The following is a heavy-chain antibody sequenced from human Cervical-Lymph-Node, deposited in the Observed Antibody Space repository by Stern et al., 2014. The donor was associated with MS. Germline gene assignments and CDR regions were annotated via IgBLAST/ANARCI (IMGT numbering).Heavy chain of an antibody. D-gene: IGHD2-21*02. Sequence: EVQLVESGGGLVQPGGSLRLSCATSGFTFSSYAMNWVRQAPGKGLEWVSCIRGSGGSNDDEDSVKGRFTISRDNSKGTLYTQIDSLRAEDTAVYYCAKDRSGGVACYPNCFDPWGRGTLFPVSS. J-gene: IGHJ5*02. CDR2: IRGSGGSN. CDR1: GFTFSSYA. V-gene: IGHV3-23*04. CDR3: AKDRSGGVACYPNCFDP.